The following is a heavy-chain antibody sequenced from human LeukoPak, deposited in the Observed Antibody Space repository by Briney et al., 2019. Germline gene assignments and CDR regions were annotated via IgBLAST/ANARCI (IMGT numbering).Heavy chain of an antibody. D-gene: IGHD2-2*01. Sequence: ASVKVSCKASGYTFTGYYMHWVRQAPGQGPEWMGRINPNSGGTNYAQKFQGRVTMTRDTSISTAYMELSRLRSDDTAVYYCARSLSTSPTYYWGQGTLVTVSS. V-gene: IGHV1-2*06. CDR3: ARSLSTSPTYY. CDR2: INPNSGGT. CDR1: GYTFTGYY. J-gene: IGHJ4*02.